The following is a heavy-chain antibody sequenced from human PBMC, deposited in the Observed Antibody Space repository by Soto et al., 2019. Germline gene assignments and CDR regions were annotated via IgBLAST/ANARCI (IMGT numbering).Heavy chain of an antibody. CDR2: ISFDGYNK. Sequence: GGSLRLSCAASGCPFSSQAMHWVRQAPGKGLEWLAMISFDGYNKQYADSVKGRFTISRDNAKNSLYLQMNSLRAEDTALYYCAKYLGSGHPYYFDYWGQGTLVTVSS. J-gene: IGHJ4*02. CDR3: AKYLGSGHPYYFDY. V-gene: IGHV3-30-3*02. D-gene: IGHD3-10*01. CDR1: GCPFSSQA.